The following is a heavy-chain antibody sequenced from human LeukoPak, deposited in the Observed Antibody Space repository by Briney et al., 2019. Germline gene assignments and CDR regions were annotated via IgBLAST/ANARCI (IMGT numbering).Heavy chain of an antibody. CDR1: GGTFSSYA. D-gene: IGHD5-12*01. V-gene: IGHV1-69*04. Sequence: GASVKVSCKAAGGTFSSYAISWVRQAPGQGLEWMGRIIPILGIANYAQKFQGRVTITADKSTSTAYMELSSLRSEDTAVYYCAREGVATSRIDYWGQGTLVTVSS. CDR3: AREGVATSRIDY. CDR2: IIPILGIA. J-gene: IGHJ4*02.